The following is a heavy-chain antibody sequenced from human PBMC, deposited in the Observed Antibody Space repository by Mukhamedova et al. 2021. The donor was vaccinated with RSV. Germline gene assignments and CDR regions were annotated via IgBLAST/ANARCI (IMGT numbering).Heavy chain of an antibody. V-gene: IGHV1-2*02. CDR2: INPNSGGT. J-gene: IGHJ4*02. Sequence: GWINPNSGGTNYAQKFQGRVTMTRDTSISTAYMELSRLRSDDTAVYYCAREGTKSGGSYYDYWGQGTLVTVSS. D-gene: IGHD1-26*01. CDR3: AREGTKSGGSYYDY.